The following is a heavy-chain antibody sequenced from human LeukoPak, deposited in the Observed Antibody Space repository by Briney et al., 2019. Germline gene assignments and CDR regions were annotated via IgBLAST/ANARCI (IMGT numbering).Heavy chain of an antibody. Sequence: GESLKISCKGSGYSFTNYWIGWVRPMPGKGLEWMGIIYPGDSDTRYSPSFQGQVTISADKSIRTASLQWSSLKASDTAMYYCATHPGPESAYYFDFWGQGTLVTISS. D-gene: IGHD1-14*01. CDR2: IYPGDSDT. J-gene: IGHJ4*02. CDR1: GYSFTNYW. V-gene: IGHV5-51*01. CDR3: ATHPGPESAYYFDF.